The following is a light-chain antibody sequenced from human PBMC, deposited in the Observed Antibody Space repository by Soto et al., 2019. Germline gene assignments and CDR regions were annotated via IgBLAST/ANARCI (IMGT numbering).Light chain of an antibody. Sequence: DIQMTQSPATLSASVGDRVTITCRASQSISSWLAWYQQKPGKTPKLLIYDAFVLQSGVPSRFSGSGSGTEFTLTISSLQPDDFATYYCQQYNSYSTFGQGTKVDTK. CDR1: QSISSW. J-gene: IGKJ1*01. V-gene: IGKV1-5*01. CDR2: DAF. CDR3: QQYNSYST.